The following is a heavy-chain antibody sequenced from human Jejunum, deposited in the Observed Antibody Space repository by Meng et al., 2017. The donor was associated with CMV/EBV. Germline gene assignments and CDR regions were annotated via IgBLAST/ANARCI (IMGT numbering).Heavy chain of an antibody. CDR3: ARENDYRNYFDQ. D-gene: IGHD4-11*01. CDR1: GFTFRSYP. Sequence: SGFTFRSYPMSWVHQAPGKGLEWVSLIYSGDSGTYYADSVKGRFTISRDNSKNTLYLQMNSLRGEDTAIYYCARENDYRNYFDQWGQGTLVTVSS. J-gene: IGHJ4*02. V-gene: IGHV3-23*03. CDR2: IYSGDSGT.